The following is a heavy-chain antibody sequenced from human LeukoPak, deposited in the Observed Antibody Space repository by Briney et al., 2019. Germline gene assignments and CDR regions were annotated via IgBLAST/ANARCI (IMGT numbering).Heavy chain of an antibody. Sequence: GGSLRLSCAASGFTFTTYAMYWVRQAPGKGLEWVSSISGSGGSTYYADSVKGRFTISRDNSKNTLYLQMNSLRAEDTALYYCAKDRSSSWNCFDSGGREPRVTVSS. V-gene: IGHV3-23*01. CDR3: AKDRSSSWNCFDS. D-gene: IGHD6-13*01. CDR2: ISGSGGST. J-gene: IGHJ4*02. CDR1: GFTFTTYA.